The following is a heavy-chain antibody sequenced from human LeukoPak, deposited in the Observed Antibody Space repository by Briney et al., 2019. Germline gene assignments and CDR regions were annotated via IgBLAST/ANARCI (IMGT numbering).Heavy chain of an antibody. CDR2: ICYSGST. D-gene: IGHD2-2*01. V-gene: IGHV4-59*01. J-gene: IGHJ4*02. Sequence: SETLSLTCTVSGGSISSYYWSWIRQPPGKGLEWLGYICYSGSTNYNPSLKSRVTISVDTSKNQFSLKLSSVTAADTAVYYCARRYCSSTSCYLDYWGQGTLVTVSS. CDR1: GGSISSYY. CDR3: ARRYCSSTSCYLDY.